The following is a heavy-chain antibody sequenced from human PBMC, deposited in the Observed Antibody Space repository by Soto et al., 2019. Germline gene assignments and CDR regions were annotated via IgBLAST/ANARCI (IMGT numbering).Heavy chain of an antibody. J-gene: IGHJ4*02. CDR3: SRGILV. Sequence: QVQLQESGPGLVKPSQTLSLTCTVSGGSINSGGYCWSWIRQHPGKGLDWIGCISYGGSTSYNPSLKSRVTISVDTSKNQYSLKLTSVTAADTAVYYCSRGILVWGQGALITVSS. CDR2: ISYGGST. D-gene: IGHD5-18*01. CDR1: GGSINSGGYC. V-gene: IGHV4-31*03.